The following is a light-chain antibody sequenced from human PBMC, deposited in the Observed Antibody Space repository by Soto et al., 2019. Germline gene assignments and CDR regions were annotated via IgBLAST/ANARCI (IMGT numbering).Light chain of an antibody. Sequence: DIQMTQAPSFLSASVGARVTITSRASQSISSYLNWYHQKPGKAPKLLIYAASSLQSGVPSRFSGSGSGTDFTLTISSLQPEGFATYYCQQSYSTPLTFGGGTKVDI. CDR3: QQSYSTPLT. V-gene: IGKV1-39*01. J-gene: IGKJ4*01. CDR2: AAS. CDR1: QSISSY.